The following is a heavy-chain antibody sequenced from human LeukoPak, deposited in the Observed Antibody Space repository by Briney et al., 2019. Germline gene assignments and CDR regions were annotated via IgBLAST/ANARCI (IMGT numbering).Heavy chain of an antibody. Sequence: ASVKVSCKASGYTFTSYGISWVRQAPGQGLEWMGWISAYNGNTNYAQKLTGRVTLTTDTSTSTAYMELRSLRSDDTAVYYCATDTAAAILTPLQHWGQGTLVTVSS. CDR3: ATDTAAAILTPLQH. CDR2: ISAYNGNT. V-gene: IGHV1-18*01. J-gene: IGHJ1*01. CDR1: GYTFTSYG. D-gene: IGHD2-2*01.